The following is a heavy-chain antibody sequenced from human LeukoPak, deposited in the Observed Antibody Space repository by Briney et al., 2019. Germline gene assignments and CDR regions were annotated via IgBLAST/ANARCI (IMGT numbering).Heavy chain of an antibody. D-gene: IGHD2-21*01. CDR1: GFTFSSYE. V-gene: IGHV3-48*03. Sequence: GGSLRLSCAASGFTFSSYEMNWVRQAPGKGLERVSYISSSGSTVYYADSMKGRFTISRDNAKNSLYLQMNSLRAEDTAVYYCAREGGDGAAVGGGYYYGMDVWGQGTTVTVSS. CDR3: AREGGDGAAVGGGYYYGMDV. CDR2: ISSSGSTV. J-gene: IGHJ6*02.